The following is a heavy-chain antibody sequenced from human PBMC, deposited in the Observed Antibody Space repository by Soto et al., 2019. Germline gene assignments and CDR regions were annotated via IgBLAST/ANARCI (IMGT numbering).Heavy chain of an antibody. CDR3: ARARYDYVWGSYRYPFDP. CDR2: IYYSGST. D-gene: IGHD3-16*02. J-gene: IGHJ5*02. V-gene: IGHV4-30-4*01. CDR1: GGSISSGDYY. Sequence: SETLSLTCTVSGGSISSGDYYWSWIRQPPGKGLEWIGYIYYSGSTYYNPSLKSRVTISVDTSKNQFSLKLSSVTAADTAVYYCARARYDYVWGSYRYPFDPWGQGTLVTVS.